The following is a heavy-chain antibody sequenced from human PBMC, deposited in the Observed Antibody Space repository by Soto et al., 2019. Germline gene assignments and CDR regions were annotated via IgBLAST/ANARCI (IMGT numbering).Heavy chain of an antibody. CDR2: ISPGSRYP. Sequence: GGSLRLSCAGSGFTFGDSYMSWIRQAPGKGLEWLSYISPGSRYPAYADSVKGRFTISRDNAKRSLYLQMNSLRAEDTAVYYCATAYYYDSSGYGSEHWGQGTLVTVSS. V-gene: IGHV3-11*06. D-gene: IGHD3-22*01. J-gene: IGHJ1*01. CDR3: ATAYYYDSSGYGSEH. CDR1: GFTFGDSY.